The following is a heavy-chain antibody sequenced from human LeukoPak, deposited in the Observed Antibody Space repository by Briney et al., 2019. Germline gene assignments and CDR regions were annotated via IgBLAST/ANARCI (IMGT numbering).Heavy chain of an antibody. CDR1: GFAFSSYG. V-gene: IGHV3-30*03. J-gene: IGHJ6*03. D-gene: IGHD3-10*01. CDR3: AREEEPMVRGPQGMDV. Sequence: SGGSLRLSCAASGFAFSSYGMHWVRQAPGKGLEWVAVMSYDGSNKYYADSVKGRFTISRDNSKNTLYLQMNSLRAEDTAVYYCAREEEPMVRGPQGMDVWGKGTTVTVSS. CDR2: MSYDGSNK.